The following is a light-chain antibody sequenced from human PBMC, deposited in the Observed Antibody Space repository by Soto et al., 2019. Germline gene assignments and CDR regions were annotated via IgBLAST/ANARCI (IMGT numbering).Light chain of an antibody. CDR2: RNN. CDR1: SSNIGSNF. V-gene: IGLV1-47*01. CDR3: AAWDDSLSGGV. Sequence: QSVLTQPPSASGTPGQRVTISCSGSSSNIGSNFVYWYQQFPGTAPKLLIYRNNQRPSGVPDRFSGSKSGTSASLAISGLPSEDAADYYCAAWDDSLSGGVFGGGTKLTVL. J-gene: IGLJ3*02.